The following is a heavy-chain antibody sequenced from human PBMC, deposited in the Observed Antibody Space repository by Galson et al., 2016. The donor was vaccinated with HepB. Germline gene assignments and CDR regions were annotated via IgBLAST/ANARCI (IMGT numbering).Heavy chain of an antibody. CDR3: SRAMTGSYFA. CDR1: GFTFNAHW. V-gene: IGHV3-7*01. J-gene: IGHJ5*02. CDR2: IRGDGIVS. D-gene: IGHD3-10*01. Sequence: SLRLSCAASGFTFNAHWMDWVRQAPGKGLEWVANIRGDGIVSYYAESVRGRFIISRDNAKNALYLQMNGPRVDETAVYYCSRAMTGSYFAWCQGTLFTVSS.